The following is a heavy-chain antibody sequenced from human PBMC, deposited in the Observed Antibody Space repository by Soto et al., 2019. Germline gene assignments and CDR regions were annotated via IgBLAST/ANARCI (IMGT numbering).Heavy chain of an antibody. Sequence: PSMKVSCNAIGGTFRDYAFSWVRQAPGQVLEWMGGIIPIFRKASYEQRFQGRLTITADESTSTAYMELNSLRSEDTAVYFCARALYLNWYYPLDYWGQGTLVTVSS. J-gene: IGHJ4*02. D-gene: IGHD1-7*01. V-gene: IGHV1-69*13. CDR1: GGTFRDYA. CDR2: IIPIFRKA. CDR3: ARALYLNWYYPLDY.